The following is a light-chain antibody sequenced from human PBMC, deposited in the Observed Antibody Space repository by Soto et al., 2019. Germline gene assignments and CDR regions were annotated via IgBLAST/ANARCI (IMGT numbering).Light chain of an antibody. J-gene: IGKJ1*01. CDR3: QQTYTNPQT. Sequence: DMQRTQSPSSLSASVGDRVTITCRASQTSATYINWYQQKSGSAPRLLIYEASGLQSGVPSRFSGSGSGTHFVLTISNFQPEDSATYFCQQTYTNPQTFGQGTKVDIK. V-gene: IGKV1-39*01. CDR1: QTSATY. CDR2: EAS.